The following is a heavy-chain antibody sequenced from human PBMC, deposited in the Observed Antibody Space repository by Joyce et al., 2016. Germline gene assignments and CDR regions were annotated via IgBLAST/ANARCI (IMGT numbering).Heavy chain of an antibody. Sequence: RQAPGQGLEWVGGIIPVLVTPHYAQKFQGTVAITADTGTSTVFMEVRSLRSDDMAMYYCASGIAGYCSSSACPRPLDVWGQGTKVIVS. J-gene: IGHJ3*01. CDR2: IIPVLVTP. CDR3: ASGIAGYCSSSACPRPLDV. D-gene: IGHD2-2*01. V-gene: IGHV1-69*06.